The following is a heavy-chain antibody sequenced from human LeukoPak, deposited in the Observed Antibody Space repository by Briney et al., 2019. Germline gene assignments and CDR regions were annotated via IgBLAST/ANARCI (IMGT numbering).Heavy chain of an antibody. CDR1: GYSISSGYY. J-gene: IGHJ4*02. D-gene: IGHD4-17*01. CDR3: ARDQVTTVTRTYYFDY. CDR2: IYHSGST. V-gene: IGHV4-38-2*02. Sequence: SETLSLTCTVSGYSISSGYYWGWIRQSPGKGLEWIGSIYHSGSTYYNPSLKSRVTISVDTSKNQFSLKLSSVTAADTAVYYCARDQVTTVTRTYYFDYWGQGTLVTVSS.